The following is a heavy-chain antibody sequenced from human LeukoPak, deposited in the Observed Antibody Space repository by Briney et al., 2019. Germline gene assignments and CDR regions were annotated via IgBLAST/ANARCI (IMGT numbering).Heavy chain of an antibody. CDR1: GFTFSNYA. D-gene: IGHD4-17*01. Sequence: GGSLRLSCAASGFTFSNYAMHWVRQGPGKGLEWVAVISYDGGDKYYADSVKGRFTISRDNSKNTLNLQMNSLRAEDTTVYYCAKDLVGTSVTTWVYWGQGTLVTVSS. CDR3: AKDLVGTSVTTWVY. CDR2: ISYDGGDK. J-gene: IGHJ4*02. V-gene: IGHV3-30*18.